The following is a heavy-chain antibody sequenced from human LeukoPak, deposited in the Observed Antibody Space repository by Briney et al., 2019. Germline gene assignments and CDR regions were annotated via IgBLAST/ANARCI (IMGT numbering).Heavy chain of an antibody. D-gene: IGHD3-10*01. CDR1: GYTFTSYG. V-gene: IGHV1-2*02. CDR2: INPNSGGT. J-gene: IGHJ4*02. Sequence: GASVKVSCKASGYTFTSYGISWVRQAPGQGLEWMGWINPNSGGTNYAQKFQGRVTMTRDTSISTACMELNRLRSDDTAVYYCARDRDYGSGIFDYWGQGTPVTVSS. CDR3: ARDRDYGSGIFDY.